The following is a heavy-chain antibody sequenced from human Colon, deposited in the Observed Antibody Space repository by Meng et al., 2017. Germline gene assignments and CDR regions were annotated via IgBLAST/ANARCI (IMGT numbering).Heavy chain of an antibody. CDR2: IKQDGSEK. V-gene: IGHV3-7*01. J-gene: IGHJ3*02. D-gene: IGHD1-7*01. Sequence: GGSLRPSCAASGFTCNNCWMSWFRQAPGKGLEWVASIKQDGSEKYYVDSVKGRFTISRDNAKNSLYLQMNSLRAEDTAVYYCARVERNYGDAFDIWGQGTMVTVSS. CDR1: GFTCNNCW. CDR3: ARVERNYGDAFDI.